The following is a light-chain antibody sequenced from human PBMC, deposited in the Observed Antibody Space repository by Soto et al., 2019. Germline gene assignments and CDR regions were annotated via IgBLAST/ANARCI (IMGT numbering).Light chain of an antibody. J-gene: IGKJ1*01. CDR1: QSINRW. CDR2: DAT. Sequence: DIQMTQSPSTLSASVGDRVTITCRASQSINRWLAWYQQKPGKVPKVLIWDATSLQRGVPSRFSGSGSGTEFTLTISCLQPDDFATYYCQHYNSYSGAFGQGTKVDIK. V-gene: IGKV1-5*01. CDR3: QHYNSYSGA.